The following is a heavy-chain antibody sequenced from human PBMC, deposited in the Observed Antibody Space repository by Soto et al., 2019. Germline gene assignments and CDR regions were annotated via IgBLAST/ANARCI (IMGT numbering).Heavy chain of an antibody. CDR3: ARRYSSSWSGFDP. V-gene: IGHV3-7*01. Sequence: GGSLRLSCAASGVTFSSYWMSWVRQAPGKGLEWVANIKQGGGEKYYVDSVKGRFTISRDNAKNSLYLQMNSLRVEDTALYYCARRYSSSWSGFDPWGQGTLVTVSS. CDR1: GVTFSSYW. CDR2: IKQGGGEK. D-gene: IGHD6-13*01. J-gene: IGHJ5*02.